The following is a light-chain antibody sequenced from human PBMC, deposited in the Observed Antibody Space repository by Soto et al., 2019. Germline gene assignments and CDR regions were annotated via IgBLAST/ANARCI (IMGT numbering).Light chain of an antibody. CDR2: DAF. CDR3: QRYDSPPPT. CDR1: QSVDNW. V-gene: IGKV1-5*01. Sequence: DTQMTQSPPTLSASVGDRVTITCRASQSVDNWLAWYQQKPGKAPERLIYDAFSLKSGVSSRFSGSRSGTEFALTISSLQPDDSATYYCQRYDSPPPTFGQGTKVDIK. J-gene: IGKJ1*01.